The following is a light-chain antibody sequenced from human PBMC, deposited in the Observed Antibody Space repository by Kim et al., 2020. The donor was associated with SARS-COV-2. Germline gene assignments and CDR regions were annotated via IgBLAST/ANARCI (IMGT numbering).Light chain of an antibody. Sequence: ASVGDRVTITCRASQAIGSELGWFQQKPGKAPKLLIYAASSLQSGVPSRFSGSGSGTDFTLSISSLQPEDYATYYCLQDYSDPLSFGQGT. V-gene: IGKV1-6*01. CDR1: QAIGSE. CDR3: LQDYSDPLS. J-gene: IGKJ1*01. CDR2: AAS.